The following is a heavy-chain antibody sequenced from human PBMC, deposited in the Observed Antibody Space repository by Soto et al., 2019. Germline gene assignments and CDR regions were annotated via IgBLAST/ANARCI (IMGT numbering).Heavy chain of an antibody. V-gene: IGHV4-39*01. CDR1: GGSISSSSYY. D-gene: IGHD3-22*01. CDR3: ARHSYYYDSSGYYFDY. Sequence: SETLSLTCTVSGGSISSSSYYWGWIRQPPGKGLEWIGSIYYSGSTYYNPSLKSRVTISVDTSKNQFSLKLSSVTAADTAVYYCARHSYYYDSSGYYFDYWGQGTLVTVSS. CDR2: IYYSGST. J-gene: IGHJ4*02.